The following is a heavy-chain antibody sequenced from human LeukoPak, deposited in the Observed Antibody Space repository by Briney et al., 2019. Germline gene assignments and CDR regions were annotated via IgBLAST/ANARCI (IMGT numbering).Heavy chain of an antibody. CDR1: GFTFSSYG. V-gene: IGHV3-30*18. J-gene: IGHJ4*02. Sequence: GGSLRLSCAASGFTFSSYGMPWVRQAPGKGLEWVAVISYDGSNKYYADSVKGRFTISRDNSKNTLYLQMNSLRAEDTAVYYCAKLITMIVVVIFDYWGQGTLVTVSS. CDR2: ISYDGSNK. CDR3: AKLITMIVVVIFDY. D-gene: IGHD3-22*01.